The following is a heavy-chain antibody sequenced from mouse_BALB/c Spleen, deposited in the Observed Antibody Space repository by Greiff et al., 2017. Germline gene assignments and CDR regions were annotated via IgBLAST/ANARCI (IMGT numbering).Heavy chain of an antibody. CDR2: ILPGSGST. D-gene: IGHD1-1*01. J-gene: IGHJ3*01. CDR3: ATGDYGSSWFAY. V-gene: IGHV1-9*01. CDR1: GYSFSSYW. Sequence: VQLQQSGAELVKPGASVKISCKATGYSFSSYWIEWVKQRPGHGLEWIGAILPGSGSTNYNQKFKGKATLTADTSSNTAYMQLSSLTTEDSAVYYCATGDYGSSWFAYWGQGTLVTVSA.